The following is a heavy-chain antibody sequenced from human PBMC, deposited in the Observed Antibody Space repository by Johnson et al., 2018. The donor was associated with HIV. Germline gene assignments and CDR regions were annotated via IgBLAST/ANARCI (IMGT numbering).Heavy chain of an antibody. J-gene: IGHJ3*02. D-gene: IGHD1-26*01. V-gene: IGHV3-30*02. Sequence: VKGLFTISRDNSKNTLYLQMNSLRVEDTAVYHCAKDLGGSKSDEWATDGFDMWGQGTMVTVSS. CDR3: AKDLGGSKSDEWATDGFDM.